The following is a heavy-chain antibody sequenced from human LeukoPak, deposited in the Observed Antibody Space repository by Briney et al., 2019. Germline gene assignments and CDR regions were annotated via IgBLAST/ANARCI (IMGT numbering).Heavy chain of an antibody. Sequence: GGSLRLSCAASGFTFSSYGMNWGRQAPGKRLEWVSYISSRSDSVYYADSVKGRFTISRDNAENSLYLQMNSLRDEDTAVYYCARAMRSGYDYWGQGTLVTVSS. J-gene: IGHJ4*02. CDR1: GFTFSSYG. V-gene: IGHV3-48*02. CDR2: ISSRSDSV. CDR3: ARAMRSGYDY. D-gene: IGHD5-12*01.